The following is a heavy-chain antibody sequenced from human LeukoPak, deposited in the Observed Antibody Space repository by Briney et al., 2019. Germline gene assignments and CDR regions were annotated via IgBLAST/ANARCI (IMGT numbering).Heavy chain of an antibody. CDR3: ARRGGYSYAYNY. V-gene: IGHV4-34*01. D-gene: IGHD5-18*01. CDR2: INHSGST. CDR1: GGSFSGYY. J-gene: IGHJ4*02. Sequence: SETLSLTCGVYGGSFSGYYWSRIRQPPGKGLEWIGEINHSGSTNHNPSLKSRVTMSVDTSKNQFSLKLSSVTAADTAVYYCARRGGYSYAYNYWGQGTLVTVSS.